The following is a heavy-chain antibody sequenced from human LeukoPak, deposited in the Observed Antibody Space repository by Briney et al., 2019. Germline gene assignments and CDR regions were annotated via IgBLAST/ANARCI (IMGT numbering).Heavy chain of an antibody. CDR2: IYYSGST. CDR1: GGSISSYY. V-gene: IGHV4-59*01. Sequence: SETLSLTCTVSGGSISSYYWSWIRQPPGKGLEWIGYIYYSGSTNYNPSLKSRVTISVDTSKNQFSLKLSSVTAADTAVYYCARDPSGWELRDYGRRAFDIWGQGTMVTVSS. CDR3: ARDPSGWELRDYGRRAFDI. J-gene: IGHJ3*02. D-gene: IGHD1-26*01.